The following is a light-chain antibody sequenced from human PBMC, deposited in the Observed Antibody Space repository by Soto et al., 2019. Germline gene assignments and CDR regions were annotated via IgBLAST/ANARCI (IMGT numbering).Light chain of an antibody. CDR2: KAS. CDR1: QNIRSW. J-gene: IGKJ4*02. V-gene: IGKV1-5*03. Sequence: IQMTQSPATLSASVGDRVTITCRVSQNIRSWLAWDQQKPGKAPRRLIYKASSLESGVPSRVSGSGSGTEFTFTIRSMQLDDSATYHCQQYDSSSTFGGGTKLDIK. CDR3: QQYDSSST.